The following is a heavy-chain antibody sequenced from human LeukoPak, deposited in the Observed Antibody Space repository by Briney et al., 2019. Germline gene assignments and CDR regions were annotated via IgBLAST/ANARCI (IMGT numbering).Heavy chain of an antibody. CDR3: ATTTADIVAKIYQGYYFDY. CDR2: FDPEDGET. CDR1: GYTLTELS. Sequence: GASVKVSCKVSGYTLTELSMHWVRQAPGKGLEWMGGFDPEDGETIYAQKFQGRVTMTEDTSTDTAYMELSSLRSEDTAVYYCATTTADIVAKIYQGYYFDYWGQGTLVTVSS. J-gene: IGHJ4*02. D-gene: IGHD5-12*01. V-gene: IGHV1-24*01.